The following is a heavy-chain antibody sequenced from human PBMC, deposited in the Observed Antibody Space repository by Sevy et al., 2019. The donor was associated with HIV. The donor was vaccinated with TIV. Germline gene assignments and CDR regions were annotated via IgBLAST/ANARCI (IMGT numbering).Heavy chain of an antibody. V-gene: IGHV3-23*01. D-gene: IGHD1-26*01. CDR3: AKDRVSGSYYTGDFDS. CDR2: ITFSSHST. Sequence: GGSLRLSCAASEFIFKNYAMTWVRQAPGKGLEWVSVITFSSHSTYYADSVKGRFTISRDNSKNTLYLHMDSLRAEDTAVYYCAKDRVSGSYYTGDFDSWGQGTLVTVSS. CDR1: EFIFKNYA. J-gene: IGHJ4*02.